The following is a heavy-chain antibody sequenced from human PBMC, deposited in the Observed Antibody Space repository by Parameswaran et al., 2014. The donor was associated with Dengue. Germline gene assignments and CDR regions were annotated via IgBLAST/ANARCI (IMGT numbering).Heavy chain of an antibody. J-gene: IGHJ6*02. CDR3: ARDLGSWPWGHTTYYYYGMDV. D-gene: IGHD6-13*01. CDR2: IYYSGST. Sequence: WIRQPPGKGLDWIGYIYYSGSTKYNPSLRSRVAVSVDTSKNQFSLKLSSVTAADTAVYYCARDLGSWPWGHTTYYYYGMDVWGQGTTVTVSS. V-gene: IGHV4-59*12.